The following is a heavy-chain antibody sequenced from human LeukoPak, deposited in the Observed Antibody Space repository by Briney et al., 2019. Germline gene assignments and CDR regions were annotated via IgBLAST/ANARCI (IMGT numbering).Heavy chain of an antibody. CDR1: GGSISSGGYY. V-gene: IGHV4-61*08. Sequence: SETLSLTRTVSGGSISSGGYYWSWIRQPPGKGLEWIGEINHSGSTNYNPSLKSRVTISVDTSKNQFSLKLTSVTAADTAVYFCARSGGFGSDYWGQGTLVTVSS. CDR3: ARSGGFGSDY. D-gene: IGHD6-25*01. CDR2: INHSGST. J-gene: IGHJ4*02.